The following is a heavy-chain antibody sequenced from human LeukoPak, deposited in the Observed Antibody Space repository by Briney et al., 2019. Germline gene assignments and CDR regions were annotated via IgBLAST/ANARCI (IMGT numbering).Heavy chain of an antibody. J-gene: IGHJ4*02. CDR1: GFTFSSYA. V-gene: IGHV3-23*01. CDR3: AKDRVVEYYYDSSGYLPFDY. Sequence: PGGSLRLSCAASGFTFSSYAMSWVRQAPGKGLEWVSAISGSGGSTYYADSVKGRFTISKDNSKNTLYLQMNSLRAEDTAVYYCAKDRVVEYYYDSSGYLPFDYWGQGTLVTVSS. D-gene: IGHD3-22*01. CDR2: ISGSGGST.